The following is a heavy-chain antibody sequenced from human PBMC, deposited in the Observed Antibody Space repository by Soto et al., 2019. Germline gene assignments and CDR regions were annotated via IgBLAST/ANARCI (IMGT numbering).Heavy chain of an antibody. D-gene: IGHD4-17*01. CDR2: ISSSSSTI. CDR3: ARGDYGDYVGIFDY. V-gene: IGHV3-48*01. Sequence: GGSLRLSCAASGFTFSSYSMNWVRQAPGKGLEWVSYISSSSSTIYYADSVKGRFTISRDNAKNSLYLQMNSLRAEDTAVYYCARGDYGDYVGIFDYWGQGTLVTVSS. J-gene: IGHJ4*02. CDR1: GFTFSSYS.